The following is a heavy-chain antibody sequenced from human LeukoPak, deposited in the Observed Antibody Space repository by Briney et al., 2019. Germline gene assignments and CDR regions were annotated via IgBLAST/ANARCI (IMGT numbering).Heavy chain of an antibody. CDR1: GFTFKDYG. V-gene: IGHV3-9*01. J-gene: IGHJ6*02. D-gene: IGHD1-26*01. CDR2: INWKGGGT. CDR3: AKHMRATNTYSFFGLDV. Sequence: GGSLRLSCAATGFTFKDYGMHWVGHPPGKGLDWVSSINWKGGGTDYADSVKGRFTISRDNAKNSLYLQLSSLRPEDTALYYCAKHMRATNTYSFFGLDVWGQGTTVTVSS.